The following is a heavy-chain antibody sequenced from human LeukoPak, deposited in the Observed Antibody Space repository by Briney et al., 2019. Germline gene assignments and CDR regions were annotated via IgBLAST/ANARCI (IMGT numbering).Heavy chain of an antibody. J-gene: IGHJ3*02. Sequence: PSETLSLTCTVSGGSISSHYWSWIRQPPGKGLEWIGYIYYSGSTNYNPSLKSRVTISVDTSKNQFSLKLSSVTAADTAVYYCARHIAARSQTPFHAFDIWGQGTMVTVSS. CDR3: ARHIAARSQTPFHAFDI. CDR1: GGSISSHY. V-gene: IGHV4-59*11. D-gene: IGHD6-6*01. CDR2: IYYSGST.